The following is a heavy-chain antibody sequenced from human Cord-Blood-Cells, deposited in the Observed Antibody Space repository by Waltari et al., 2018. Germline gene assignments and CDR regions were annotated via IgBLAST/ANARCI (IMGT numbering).Heavy chain of an antibody. CDR1: GFTFSSHW. D-gene: IGHD1-26*01. V-gene: IGHV3-7*04. J-gene: IGHJ3*02. Sequence: EVQLVESGGGLVQPGGSLSLSCAASGFTFSSHWMSWVRRAPGKGLEWEANKKQEEREKYYVDAGKDRFTISRDNAKNSLYLQMNSLRAEDTAVYYCARVSGSYYGAFDIWGQGTMVTVSS. CDR2: KKQEEREK. CDR3: ARVSGSYYGAFDI.